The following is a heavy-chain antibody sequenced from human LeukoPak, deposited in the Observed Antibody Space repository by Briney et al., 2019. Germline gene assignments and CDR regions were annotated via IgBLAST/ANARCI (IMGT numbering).Heavy chain of an antibody. J-gene: IGHJ4*02. CDR2: VYSGGST. Sequence: GGSLRLSCAASGFTVSSNYMGWVRQAPGKGLEWVSVVYSGGSTYYADSVKGRFTISRDNSKNTLYLQMNSLRAEDTAMYYCARGHDYGPFSYWGQGTLVTVSS. V-gene: IGHV3-53*01. CDR1: GFTVSSNY. CDR3: ARGHDYGPFSY. D-gene: IGHD4-17*01.